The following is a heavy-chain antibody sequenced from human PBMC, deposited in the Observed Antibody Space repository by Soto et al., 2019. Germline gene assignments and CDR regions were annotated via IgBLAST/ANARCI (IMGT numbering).Heavy chain of an antibody. Sequence: QVQLQESGPGLVKPSETLSLTCTVSGGSISNYYWSWIRQAPGKRLEWIGYIDYNTNYNPSLKSRVTVSADTSKTQISLKLTSVTAADTAVYYCARTSPVAGGFDYWGQGTLVTVSS. CDR3: ARTSPVAGGFDY. CDR1: GGSISNYY. J-gene: IGHJ4*02. V-gene: IGHV4-59*01. D-gene: IGHD6-19*01. CDR2: IDYNT.